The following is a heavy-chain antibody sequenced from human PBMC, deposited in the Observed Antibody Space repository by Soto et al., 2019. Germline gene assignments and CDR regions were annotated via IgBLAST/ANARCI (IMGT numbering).Heavy chain of an antibody. Sequence: QVQLVESGGGLVKPGGSLRLSCAASGFTFSDYYMTWIRQAPGKGLEWVSYISTSSSYTNYADSVKGRFTISRDNAKNSLYVQIHSLRAEDTAVYYCARAGRLRSPTWCDPWGQGTLVTVAS. CDR3: ARAGRLRSPTWCDP. D-gene: IGHD1-26*01. V-gene: IGHV3-11*05. J-gene: IGHJ5*02. CDR2: ISTSSSYT. CDR1: GFTFSDYY.